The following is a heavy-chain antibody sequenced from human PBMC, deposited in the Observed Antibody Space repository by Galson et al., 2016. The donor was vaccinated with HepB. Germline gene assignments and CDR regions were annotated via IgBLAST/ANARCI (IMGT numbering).Heavy chain of an antibody. Sequence: SLRLSCAASGFTFSNHWMHWVRQAPGKGLVWVSRISGDGSSTSYADSVKGRFTISRDNAKNTMYLQMKSLSAEDTAVYYCARGPYSSNFYVGDCSYWYFDLWGRGTLVTVSS. J-gene: IGHJ2*01. V-gene: IGHV3-74*01. CDR1: GFTFSNHW. CDR2: ISGDGSST. CDR3: ARGPYSSNFYVGDCSYWYFDL. D-gene: IGHD2-21*02.